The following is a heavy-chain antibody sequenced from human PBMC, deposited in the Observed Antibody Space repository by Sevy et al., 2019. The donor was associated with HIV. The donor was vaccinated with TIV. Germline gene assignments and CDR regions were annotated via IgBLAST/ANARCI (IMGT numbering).Heavy chain of an antibody. D-gene: IGHD3-22*01. J-gene: IGHJ4*02. CDR3: ARKYVSTGYFDY. CDR2: ISGSGGSGNKT. CDR1: GFTFSSYA. Sequence: GGSLRLSCAASGFTFSSYAMNWVRQAPGKGLEWVSGISGSGGSGNKTNYADSVKGRFTISRDDSKNSLYLQLNSLRAEDTAIYYCARKYVSTGYFDYWGQGTLVTVSS. V-gene: IGHV3-23*01.